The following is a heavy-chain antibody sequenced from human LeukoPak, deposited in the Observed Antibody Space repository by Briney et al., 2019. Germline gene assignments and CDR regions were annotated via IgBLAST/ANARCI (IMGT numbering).Heavy chain of an antibody. J-gene: IGHJ4*02. Sequence: SETLSLTCTVSGGSISSYYWSWIRQPPGKGLEWIGSINYSGSTNYNPSLKSRVTISVDTSKNQSSLNLSSVTAADTAVYYCARQGTSGSYYIRWGQGTLVTVSS. V-gene: IGHV4-59*08. CDR1: GGSISSYY. CDR2: INYSGST. CDR3: ARQGTSGSYYIR. D-gene: IGHD3-10*01.